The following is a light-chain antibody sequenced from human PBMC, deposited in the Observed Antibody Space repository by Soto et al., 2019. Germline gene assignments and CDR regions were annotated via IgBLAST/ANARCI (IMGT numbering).Light chain of an antibody. Sequence: QSVLTQPASVSGSPGQSITISCTGTSSDVGSYNLVSWYQQHPGKAPKLMIYEGTKRPSGLSNRFSGSKSGNTASLRISGLQAEDEADYYCCSYAGTRHVFGTGTKVTVL. V-gene: IGLV2-23*01. J-gene: IGLJ1*01. CDR2: EGT. CDR1: SSDVGSYNL. CDR3: CSYAGTRHV.